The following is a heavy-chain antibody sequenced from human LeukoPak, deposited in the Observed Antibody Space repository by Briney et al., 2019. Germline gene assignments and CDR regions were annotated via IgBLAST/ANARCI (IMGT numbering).Heavy chain of an antibody. CDR3: AKDPGQWLDTGAFDI. J-gene: IGHJ3*02. CDR2: ISWNSGSI. Sequence: PGGSLRLSCAASGFTFDDYAMHWVRQAPGKGLEWVSGISWNSGSIGYADSVKGRFTISRDNAKNSLYLQMNSLRAEDTALYYCAKDPGQWLDTGAFDIWGQGTMVTVSS. D-gene: IGHD6-19*01. CDR1: GFTFDDYA. V-gene: IGHV3-9*01.